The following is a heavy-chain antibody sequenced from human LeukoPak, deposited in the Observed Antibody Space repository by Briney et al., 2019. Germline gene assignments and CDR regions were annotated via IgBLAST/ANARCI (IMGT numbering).Heavy chain of an antibody. CDR1: GFTFSNYW. V-gene: IGHV3-74*01. Sequence: GGSLRLSCAASGFTFSNYWMHSVRHAPGKGLVWVSRINSDGSSTTYADSVKGRFTISRDNAKNTLHLQMNSLRAEDTAVYYCASGDGDFGDPFDYWSQGILVTVS. CDR2: INSDGSST. CDR3: ASGDGDFGDPFDY. J-gene: IGHJ4*02. D-gene: IGHD4-17*01.